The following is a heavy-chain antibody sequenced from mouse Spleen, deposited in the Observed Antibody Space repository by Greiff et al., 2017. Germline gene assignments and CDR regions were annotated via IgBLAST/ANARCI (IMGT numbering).Heavy chain of an antibody. CDR1: GYTFTSYW. CDR3: ARLYGDNAMDY. J-gene: IGHJ4*01. CDR2: IDPSDSYT. V-gene: IGHV1-50*01. D-gene: IGHD2-13*01. Sequence: QVQLQQPGAELVKPGASVKLSCKASGYTFTSYWMQWVKQRPGQGLEWIGEIDPSDSYTNYNQKFKGKATLTVDTSSSTAYMQLSSLTSEDSAVYYCARLYGDNAMDYWGQGTSVTVSS.